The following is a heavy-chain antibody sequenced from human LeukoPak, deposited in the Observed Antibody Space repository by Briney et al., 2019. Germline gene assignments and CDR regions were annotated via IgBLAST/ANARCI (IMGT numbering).Heavy chain of an antibody. D-gene: IGHD3-9*01. Sequence: ASVKVSCKASGGTFSSYAISWVRQAPGQGLEWMGWINPNSGGTNYAQKFQGRVTMTRDTSISTAYMELSRLRSDDTAVYYCARGYYDILTGLFENAFDIWGQGTMVTVSS. J-gene: IGHJ3*02. CDR1: GGTFSSYA. CDR2: INPNSGGT. V-gene: IGHV1-2*02. CDR3: ARGYYDILTGLFENAFDI.